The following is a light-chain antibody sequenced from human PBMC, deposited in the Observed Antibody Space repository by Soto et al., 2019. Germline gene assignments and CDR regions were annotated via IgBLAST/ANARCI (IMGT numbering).Light chain of an antibody. V-gene: IGKV3-11*01. CDR1: QSVSSY. J-gene: IGKJ5*01. CDR2: DAS. CDR3: QQRTSWPIT. Sequence: EIVLTQSPATLSFSPGERATLSCRASQSVSSYLAWYQQNPGQAPRLLIYDASNRATGIPARFSGSGSGTDSTLTISSLEPEDFAVYYCQQRTSWPITFGQGTRLEIK.